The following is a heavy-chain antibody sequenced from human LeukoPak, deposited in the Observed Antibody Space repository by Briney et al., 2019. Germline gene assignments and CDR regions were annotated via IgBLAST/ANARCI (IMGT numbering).Heavy chain of an antibody. D-gene: IGHD3-3*01. CDR1: GGSISSSNW. J-gene: IGHJ4*02. CDR2: IYHSGST. CDR3: ARNTVSLRFLEWLPGSRFDY. Sequence: SGTLSLTCAVSGGSISSSNWWSWVRQPPGKGLEWIGEIYHSGSTNYNPSLKSRVTISVDKSKNQFSLKLSSVTAADTAVYYCARNTVSLRFLEWLPGSRFDYWGQGTLVTVSS. V-gene: IGHV4-4*02.